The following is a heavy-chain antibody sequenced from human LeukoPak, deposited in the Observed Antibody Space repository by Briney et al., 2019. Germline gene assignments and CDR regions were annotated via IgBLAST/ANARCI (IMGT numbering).Heavy chain of an antibody. CDR1: GYSISSGYY. J-gene: IGHJ4*02. CDR3: ARDLGMAGIAPVDY. V-gene: IGHV4-38-2*02. Sequence: SETLSLTCTVSGYSISSGYYWGWIRQSPEKELEWIGSIYHSGATYYNPSLKSRVTISVDTSKNQFSLKVTSVTAADTAVYYCARDLGMAGIAPVDYWGQGTLVTVSS. D-gene: IGHD6-19*01. CDR2: IYHSGAT.